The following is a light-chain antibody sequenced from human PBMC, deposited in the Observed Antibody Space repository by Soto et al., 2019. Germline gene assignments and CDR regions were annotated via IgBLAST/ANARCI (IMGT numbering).Light chain of an antibody. CDR1: QNIASTF. J-gene: IGKJ1*01. CDR2: GIS. CDR3: QQFGSSVWT. Sequence: EIVLTQSPGTLSLSPGERATLSCRASQNIASTFLAWYQQKPGQPPRLLIYGISNRATGIPDRFSGSGSGTDFTLTISRLEPEDFAVYFCQQFGSSVWTFGQGTKVDIK. V-gene: IGKV3-20*01.